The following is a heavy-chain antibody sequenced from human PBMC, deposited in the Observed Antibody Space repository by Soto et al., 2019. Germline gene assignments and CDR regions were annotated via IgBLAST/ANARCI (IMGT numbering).Heavy chain of an antibody. Sequence: ASVKVSCKASGYTFTSYGISWVRQAPGQGLEWMGWISAYNGNTNHAQKLQGRVTMTTDTSTSTAYMELRSLRSDDTAVYYCARDSRYYYGSGSSDYWGQGTLVTVSS. CDR2: ISAYNGNT. J-gene: IGHJ4*02. CDR3: ARDSRYYYGSGSSDY. V-gene: IGHV1-18*01. D-gene: IGHD3-10*01. CDR1: GYTFTSYG.